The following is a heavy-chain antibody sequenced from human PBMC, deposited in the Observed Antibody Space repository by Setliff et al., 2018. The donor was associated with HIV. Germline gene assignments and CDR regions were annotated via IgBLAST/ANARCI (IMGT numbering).Heavy chain of an antibody. CDR2: ILYSGNT. D-gene: IGHD6-19*01. V-gene: IGHV4-38-2*02. Sequence: SETLSLTCTVSGGSINSAYYWGWIRQSPGATLQWIGSILYSGNTYYNPALKNRVTISIDTSKNHFSLNLTSATTADTAVYYCASQPAYSTDWYPPGYFDYWGQGTLVTVSS. J-gene: IGHJ4*02. CDR3: ASQPAYSTDWYPPGYFDY. CDR1: GGSINSAYY.